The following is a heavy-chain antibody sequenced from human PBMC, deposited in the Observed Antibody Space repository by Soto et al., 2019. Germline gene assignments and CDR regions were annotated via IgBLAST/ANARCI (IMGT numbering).Heavy chain of an antibody. Sequence: PSGTLSLPCTSFGGSIRSYYWSWILQPPGKGLEWIGYIYYSGSTNYNPSLKSRVTISVDTSKNQFSLKLSSVTAADTAVYYCARVRGNYYDSSGYYPGEYYFDYWGQGTLVTVSS. CDR2: IYYSGST. V-gene: IGHV4-59*01. CDR1: GGSIRSYY. J-gene: IGHJ4*02. CDR3: ARVRGNYYDSSGYYPGEYYFDY. D-gene: IGHD3-22*01.